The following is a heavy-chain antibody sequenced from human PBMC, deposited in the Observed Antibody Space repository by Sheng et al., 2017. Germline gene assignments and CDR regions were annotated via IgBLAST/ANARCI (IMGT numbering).Heavy chain of an antibody. D-gene: IGHD6-13*01. CDR1: GFTFSSYG. V-gene: IGHV3-33*01. CDR2: IWYDGSNK. Sequence: ESGGGVVQPGRSLRLSCAASGFTFSSYGMHWVRQAPGKGLEWVAVIWYDGSNKYYADSVKGRFTISRDNSKNTLYLQMNSLRAEDTAVYYCARDDRAAAYTGGAFDYWGQGTLVTVSS. CDR3: ARDDRAAAYTGGAFDY. J-gene: IGHJ4*02.